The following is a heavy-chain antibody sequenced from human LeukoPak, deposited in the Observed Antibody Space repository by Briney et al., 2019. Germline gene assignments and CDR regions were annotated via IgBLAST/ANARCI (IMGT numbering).Heavy chain of an antibody. CDR3: ARDGTPSYTSGCVYMDA. D-gene: IGHD6-19*01. CDR1: GFSFSSYE. Sequence: GGSLRLSCTASGFSFSSYEMNWVRQAPGKGLEWISYISASSTRTHYADSVEGRFTISRDNAKNSLFLQMNSLRDEDTAVYYCARDGTPSYTSGCVYMDAWGKGTTVTISS. CDR2: ISASSTRT. V-gene: IGHV3-48*03. J-gene: IGHJ6*04.